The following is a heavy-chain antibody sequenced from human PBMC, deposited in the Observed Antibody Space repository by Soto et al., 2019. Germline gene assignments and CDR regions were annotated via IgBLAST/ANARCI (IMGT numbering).Heavy chain of an antibody. CDR3: AKAPGYYCYFDY. J-gene: IGHJ4*02. V-gene: IGHV3-23*01. CDR1: GFTFSIYA. Sequence: GGSLRLSCAASGFTFSIYAMSLVRQSPGKGLEWVSSISGSGGSTYYADSVKGRFTISRDNSKNTLYLQMNSLRAEDTAVYYCAKAPGYYCYFDYWGQGTRVTVSS. CDR2: ISGSGGST. D-gene: IGHD5-12*01.